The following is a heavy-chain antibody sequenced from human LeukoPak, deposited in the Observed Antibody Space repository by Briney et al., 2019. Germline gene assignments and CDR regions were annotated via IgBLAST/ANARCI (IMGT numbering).Heavy chain of an antibody. V-gene: IGHV4-59*01. J-gene: IGHJ4*02. D-gene: IGHD3-22*01. Sequence: KSSETLSLTCTVSGGSISSYYWSWIRQPPGKGLEWIGYIYYSGSTNYNPSLKSRVTISVDTSKNQFSLKLSSVTAADTAVYYCARAGSSGYYYYYFDYWGQGTLVTVSS. CDR1: GGSISSYY. CDR3: ARAGSSGYYYYYFDY. CDR2: IYYSGST.